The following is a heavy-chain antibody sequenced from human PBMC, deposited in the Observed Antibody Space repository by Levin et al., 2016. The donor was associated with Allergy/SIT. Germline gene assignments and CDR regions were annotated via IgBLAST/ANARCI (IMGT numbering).Heavy chain of an antibody. CDR3: AKRHYDSSAYPSGRYYFDY. CDR2: ISGSGSNT. Sequence: GESLKISCAASGFTFSRYSMNWVRQAPGKGLEWLSSISGSGSNTYYADSVKGRFTISRDNSKNTLYVQMNSLRAEDTAIYYCAKRHYDSSAYPSGRYYFDYWGQGTLVTVSS. D-gene: IGHD3-22*01. CDR1: GFTFSRYS. J-gene: IGHJ4*02. V-gene: IGHV3-23*01.